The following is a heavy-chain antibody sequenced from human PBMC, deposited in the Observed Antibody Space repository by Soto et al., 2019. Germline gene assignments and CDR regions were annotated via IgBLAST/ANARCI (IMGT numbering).Heavy chain of an antibody. CDR2: IIPIFGTA. V-gene: IGHV1-69*13. D-gene: IGHD6-6*01. CDR1: GGTFSSYA. CDR3: ARLRFEGSYYYGMDV. J-gene: IGHJ6*02. Sequence: ASVKVSCKASGGTFSSYAISWVRQAPGQGLEWMGGIIPIFGTANYAQKFQGRVTITADESTSTAYMELSSLRSEDTAVYYCARLRFEGSYYYGMDVWGQGTTVTVSS.